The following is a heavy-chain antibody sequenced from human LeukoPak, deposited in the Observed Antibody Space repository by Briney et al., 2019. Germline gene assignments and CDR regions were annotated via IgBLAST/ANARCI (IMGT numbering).Heavy chain of an antibody. Sequence: SETLSLTCTVSGGSISSYYWSWIRQPAGKGLEWIGRIYTSGSTNYNPSLKSRVTMSVDTSKYQFSLKLSSVTAADTAVYYCARVVPAAIPYYYMDVWGKGTTVTVSS. CDR3: ARVVPAAIPYYYMDV. J-gene: IGHJ6*03. V-gene: IGHV4-4*07. D-gene: IGHD2-2*01. CDR1: GGSISSYY. CDR2: IYTSGST.